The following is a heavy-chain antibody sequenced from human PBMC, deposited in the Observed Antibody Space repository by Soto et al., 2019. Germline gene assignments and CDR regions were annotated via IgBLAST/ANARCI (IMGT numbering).Heavy chain of an antibody. CDR3: ARADYGSDI. CDR2: IYYSGST. Sequence: SETLSLTCTFLCYSIHSHNYYLSWFRQPPGKGLEWIGYIYYSGSTYYNPSLKSRVTISVDTSKNQFSLKLSSVTAADTAVYYCARADYGSDIWGQGTMVS. D-gene: IGHD4-17*01. J-gene: IGHJ3*02. CDR1: CYSIHSHNYY. V-gene: IGHV4-30-4*02.